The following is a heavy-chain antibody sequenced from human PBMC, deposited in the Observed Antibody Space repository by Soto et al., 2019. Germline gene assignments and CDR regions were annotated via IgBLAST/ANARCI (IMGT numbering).Heavy chain of an antibody. CDR2: IYSSGST. CDR3: ARVAHCISTSCYGRIYGMDV. CDR1: GGSISSYY. J-gene: IGHJ6*02. D-gene: IGHD2-2*01. V-gene: IGHV4-59*12. Sequence: SETLSLTCTVSGGSISSYYWSWVRQPPGKGLEWIGYIYSSGSTNYNPSLKSRVTISADTSKNQFSLKLSSVTAADTAVYYCARVAHCISTSCYGRIYGMDVWGQGTTVTVSS.